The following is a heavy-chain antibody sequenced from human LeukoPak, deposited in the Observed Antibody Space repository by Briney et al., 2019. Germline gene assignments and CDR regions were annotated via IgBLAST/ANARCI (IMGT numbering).Heavy chain of an antibody. CDR3: ARDIPRGSTHLDY. V-gene: IGHV3-11*01. CDR1: GFTFSDYY. J-gene: IGHJ4*02. Sequence: PGGSLRLSCAASGFTFSDYYMSWIRQAPGKGLEWVSYISSSGSTIYYADSVKGRFTISRDNAKTSLYLQMNSLRAEDTAVYYCARDIPRGSTHLDYWGQGTLVTVSA. CDR2: ISSSGSTI. D-gene: IGHD2-15*01.